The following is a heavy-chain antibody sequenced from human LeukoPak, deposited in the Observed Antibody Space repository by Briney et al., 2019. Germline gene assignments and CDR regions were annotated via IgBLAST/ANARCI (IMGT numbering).Heavy chain of an antibody. Sequence: SETLSLTCTVSGGSISSYYWSWIRQPPGKGLEWIGYIYYSGGTNYNPSLKSRVTISVDTSKNQFSLKLSSVSAADTAVYFCASRVQTSGSYSLAAWYFDLWGRGTLVTVSS. J-gene: IGHJ2*01. D-gene: IGHD1-26*01. CDR1: GGSISSYY. CDR2: IYYSGGT. V-gene: IGHV4-59*08. CDR3: ASRVQTSGSYSLAAWYFDL.